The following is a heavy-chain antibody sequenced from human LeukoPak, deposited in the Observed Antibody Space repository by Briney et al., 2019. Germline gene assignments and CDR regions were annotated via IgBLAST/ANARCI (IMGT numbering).Heavy chain of an antibody. V-gene: IGHV5-51*01. Sequence: GESLKISCKGSEYSFIGYWIGWVRQMPGKGLEWMGIIYPGDSDTRYSPSFQGQVTISADRSIGSAYLQWGSLKAPDTAMYYCARRYNWKGPFDIWGPGTMVIVSS. CDR1: EYSFIGYW. CDR3: ARRYNWKGPFDI. CDR2: IYPGDSDT. D-gene: IGHD1-1*01. J-gene: IGHJ3*02.